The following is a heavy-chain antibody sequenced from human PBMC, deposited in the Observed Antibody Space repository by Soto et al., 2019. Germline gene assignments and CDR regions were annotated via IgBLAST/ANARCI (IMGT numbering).Heavy chain of an antibody. CDR3: AKSSLETYYYYGMDV. CDR2: ISGSGGST. J-gene: IGHJ6*02. Sequence: GGSLRLSCAASGFTFSSYAMSWVRQAPGKGLEWVSAISGSGGSTYYADSVKGRLTISRDNSKNTLYLQMISLRAEDTAVYYCAKSSLETYYYYGMDVWGQGTTVTIS. V-gene: IGHV3-23*01. CDR1: GFTFSSYA. D-gene: IGHD2-15*01.